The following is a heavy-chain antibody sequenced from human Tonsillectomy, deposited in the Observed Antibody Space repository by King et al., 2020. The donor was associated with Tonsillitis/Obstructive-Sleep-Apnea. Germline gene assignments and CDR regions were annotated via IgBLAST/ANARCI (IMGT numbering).Heavy chain of an antibody. J-gene: IGHJ4*02. Sequence: VQLVESGAEVKKPGESLKISCKGSGYIFTTFWIAWVRQMPGKGLEWMVIIYPGDSHTRYSPSFQGQVTISADKSISTAYLQWSSLKASDTAMYYCSRQRGYSAYDYFDYWGQGTLVTVSS. CDR2: IYPGDSHT. CDR3: SRQRGYSAYDYFDY. D-gene: IGHD5-12*01. CDR1: GYIFTTFW. V-gene: IGHV5-51*01.